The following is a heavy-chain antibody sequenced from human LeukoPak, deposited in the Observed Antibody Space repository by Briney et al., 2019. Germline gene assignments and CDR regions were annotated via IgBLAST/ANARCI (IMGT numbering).Heavy chain of an antibody. D-gene: IGHD3-22*01. CDR1: GITLSNYG. CDR3: AKRGVVIRVILGGFHKEAYYFDS. Sequence: GGSLRLSCAVSGITLSNYGMTWVRQAPGKGLEWVAGISGSGGSTNYADSVKGRFTISRDNPKNTLCLQMNSLRAEDTAVYFCAKRGVVIRVILGGFHKEAYYFDSWGQGALVTVSS. CDR2: ISGSGGST. J-gene: IGHJ4*02. V-gene: IGHV3-23*01.